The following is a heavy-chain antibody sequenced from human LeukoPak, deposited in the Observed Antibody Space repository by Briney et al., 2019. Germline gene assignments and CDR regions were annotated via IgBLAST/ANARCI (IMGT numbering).Heavy chain of an antibody. CDR1: GDSIRNTNHY. D-gene: IGHD6-13*01. Sequence: SETLSLTCTVSGDSIRNTNHYGGWIRQPPGKGLEWIGTIYYVGNTYYTPSLKSRVTMSVDTTKNQFSLKLNSVTAADTAVYYCAGPISSWFRSFDSWGPGTMVTVSS. CDR3: AGPISSWFRSFDS. J-gene: IGHJ4*02. CDR2: IYYVGNT. V-gene: IGHV4-39*01.